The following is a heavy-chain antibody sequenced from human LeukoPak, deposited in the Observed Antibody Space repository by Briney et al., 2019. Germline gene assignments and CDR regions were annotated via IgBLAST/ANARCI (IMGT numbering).Heavy chain of an antibody. CDR3: ARARKWYYGSGSYYPYYFDY. V-gene: IGHV4-34*01. J-gene: IGHJ4*02. Sequence: SETLSLTCAVYGGSFSGYYWSWIRQPPGKGLEWIGEINQSGSTNYNPSLKSRVTISVDTSKNQFSLKLSSVTAADTAVYYCARARKWYYGSGSYYPYYFDYWGQGTLVTVSS. D-gene: IGHD3-10*01. CDR1: GGSFSGYY. CDR2: INQSGST.